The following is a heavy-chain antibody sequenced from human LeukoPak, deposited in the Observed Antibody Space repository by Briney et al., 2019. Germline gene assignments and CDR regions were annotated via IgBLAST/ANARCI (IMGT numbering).Heavy chain of an antibody. CDR3: ARSEVRGYSYGPRYNWFDP. CDR1: GGTFSSYA. Sequence: ASVKVSCKASGGTFSSYAISWVRQAPGQGLEWMGRIIPIFGTANYAQKFQGRVTITTDESTSTAYMELSSLRSEDTAVYYCARSEVRGYSYGPRYNWFDPWGQGTLVTVSS. V-gene: IGHV1-69*05. D-gene: IGHD5-18*01. CDR2: IIPIFGTA. J-gene: IGHJ5*02.